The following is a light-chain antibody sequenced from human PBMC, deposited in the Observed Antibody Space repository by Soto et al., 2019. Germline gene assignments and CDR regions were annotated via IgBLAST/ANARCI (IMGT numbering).Light chain of an antibody. J-gene: IGKJ1*01. CDR1: QSVSSN. CDR3: QQYNNWPPWT. Sequence: XIVMTQSPATLSVSPGERATLSCRASQSVSSNLAWYQQKPGQAPRLLIYGASTRATGIPARFSGSGSGTEFTLTISSLQSEDFAVCYCQQYNNWPPWTFGQGTK. V-gene: IGKV3-15*01. CDR2: GAS.